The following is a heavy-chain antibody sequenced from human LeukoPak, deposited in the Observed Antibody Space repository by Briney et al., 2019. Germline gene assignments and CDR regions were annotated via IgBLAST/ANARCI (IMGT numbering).Heavy chain of an antibody. CDR1: GFTFGDYA. CDR3: AKWKGMEIDY. J-gene: IGHJ4*02. V-gene: IGHV3-30*18. CDR2: ISYDGSNK. Sequence: GGSLRLSCTASGFTFGDYAMSWVRQAPGKGLEWVAVISYDGSNKYYADSVKGRFTISRDNSKNTLYLQMNSLRAEDTAVYYCAKWKGMEIDYWGQGTLVTVSS. D-gene: IGHD1-1*01.